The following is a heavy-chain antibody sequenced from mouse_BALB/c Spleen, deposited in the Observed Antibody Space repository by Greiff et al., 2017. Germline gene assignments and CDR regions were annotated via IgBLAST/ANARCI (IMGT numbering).Heavy chain of an antibody. V-gene: IGHV3-6*02. CDR3: ARDYGTLDY. J-gene: IGHJ2*01. CDR2: ISYDGSN. Sequence: EVKLQESGPGLVKPSQSLSLTCSVTGYSITSGYYWNWIRQFPGNKLEWMGYISYDGSNNYNPSLKNRISITRDTSKNQFFLKLNSVTTEDTATYYCARDYGTLDYSGQGTTLTVSS. CDR1: GYSITSGYY. D-gene: IGHD1-1*01.